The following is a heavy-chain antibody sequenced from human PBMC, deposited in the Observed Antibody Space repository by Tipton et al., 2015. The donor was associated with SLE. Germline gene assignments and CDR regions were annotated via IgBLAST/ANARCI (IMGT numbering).Heavy chain of an antibody. Sequence: GSLRLSCAASRFTFSNSDMNWVRQAPGKGLEWVSYISDTGSTRFYADSVKGRFTISRDNAKNSLYLQMNSLRAEDTAVYCCARDLGDVDGMDVWGQATAVAVS. V-gene: IGHV3-48*03. CDR2: ISDTGSTR. CDR1: RFTFSNSD. D-gene: IGHD3-16*01. J-gene: IGHJ6*02. CDR3: ARDLGDVDGMDV.